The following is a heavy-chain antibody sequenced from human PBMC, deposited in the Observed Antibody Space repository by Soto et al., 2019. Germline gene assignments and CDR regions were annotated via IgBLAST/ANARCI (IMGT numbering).Heavy chain of an antibody. J-gene: IGHJ6*04. CDR3: ASGVGYCRGGSCDGHYCYGMDG. D-gene: IGHD2-15*01. CDR1: GGTFSSYA. V-gene: IGHV1-69*13. Sequence: SLQVSCTTSGGTFSSYAISWVRQAPGQGLEWMGGIIPIFGTANYAQKFQGRVTITADESTSTAYMELSSLRSEDTAVYYCASGVGYCRGGSCDGHYCYGMDGWGKGTTVTVCS. CDR2: IIPIFGTA.